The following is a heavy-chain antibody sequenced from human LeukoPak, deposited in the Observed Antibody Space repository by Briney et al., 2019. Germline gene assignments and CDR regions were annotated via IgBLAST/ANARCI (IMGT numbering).Heavy chain of an antibody. CDR1: GFAFNHAW. J-gene: IGHJ4*02. V-gene: IGHV3-15*01. Sequence: KPGGSLRLSCAASGFAFNHAWMSWVRQAPGKGLEWLGRIKSKTNGGTTDYAAPEKGRFTISRDDSKNTLYLQIDSLKTEDTAVYYCTWVGARYYFDYWGQGTLVTVSS. CDR3: TWVGARYYFDY. D-gene: IGHD1-26*01. CDR2: IKSKTNGGTT.